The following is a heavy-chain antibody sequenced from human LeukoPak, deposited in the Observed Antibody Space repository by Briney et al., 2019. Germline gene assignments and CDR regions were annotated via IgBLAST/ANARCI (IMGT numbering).Heavy chain of an antibody. CDR2: INPNSGGT. Sequence: ASVKVSCKASGYTFTGYYMHWLRQAPGQGLEWMGWINPNSGGTNYAQKFQGRVTMTRDTSISTAYMELSRLRSDDTAVYYCARGTGEGYTYGRYYFDYWGQGTLVTVSS. J-gene: IGHJ4*02. V-gene: IGHV1-2*02. CDR1: GYTFTGYY. CDR3: ARGTGEGYTYGRYYFDY. D-gene: IGHD5-18*01.